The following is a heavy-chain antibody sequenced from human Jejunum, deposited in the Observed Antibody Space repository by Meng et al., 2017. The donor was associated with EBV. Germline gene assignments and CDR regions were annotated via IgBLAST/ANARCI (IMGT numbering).Heavy chain of an antibody. V-gene: IGHV4-61*08. CDR3: ARDQNGSYFAY. CDR2: IYNSEST. D-gene: IGHD1-26*01. CDR1: GGSVSSGGYY. Sequence: QLNRQASGPVLVKPSATLSLTCTVSGGSVSSGGYYLSWIRQPPGKGLEWIGYIYNSESTNYKSSLKSRVTISADTSKNQFSLRLSSVTAADTAVYYCARDQNGSYFAYWGQGTLVTVSS. J-gene: IGHJ4*02.